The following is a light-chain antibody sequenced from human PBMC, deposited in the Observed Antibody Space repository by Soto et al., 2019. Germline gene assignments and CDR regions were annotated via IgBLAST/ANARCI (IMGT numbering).Light chain of an antibody. CDR2: DAS. J-gene: IGKJ5*01. CDR3: QQRSNWIT. Sequence: VVLTQSPATLSLSPGERATLSCRTSLSVSVYLDWYQQKPGQAPRLLISDASNRATGIPARFSGSGSGTDFTLTISSLEPEDFAVYYCQQRSNWITFGQGTRLEIK. V-gene: IGKV3-11*01. CDR1: LSVSVY.